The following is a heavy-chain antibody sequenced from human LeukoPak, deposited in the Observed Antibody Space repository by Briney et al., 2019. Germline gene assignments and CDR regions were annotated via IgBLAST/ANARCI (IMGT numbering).Heavy chain of an antibody. CDR2: IIPIFGTA. D-gene: IGHD3-10*01. Sequence: GASVKVSCKASGGTFSSYAISWVRQAPGQGLEWMGGIIPIFGTANYPQKLQDRVTITTDESTSTAYMELSSLRSEDTAVYYCARVWEEGYYGSGSYVSWFDPWGQGTLVTVSS. J-gene: IGHJ5*02. CDR1: GGTFSSYA. CDR3: ARVWEEGYYGSGSYVSWFDP. V-gene: IGHV1-69*05.